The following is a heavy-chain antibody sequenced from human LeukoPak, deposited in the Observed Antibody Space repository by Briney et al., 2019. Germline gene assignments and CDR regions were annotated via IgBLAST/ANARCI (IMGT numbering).Heavy chain of an antibody. Sequence: SETLSLTCTVSGGSISSSSYYWSWIRQPPGKGLEWIGYIYYSGSTNYNPSLKSRVTISVDTSKNQFSLKLSSVTAADTAVYYCARGRRYSGYDSRYFDLWGRGTLVTVSS. CDR3: ARGRRYSGYDSRYFDL. J-gene: IGHJ2*01. V-gene: IGHV4-61*05. CDR2: IYYSGST. CDR1: GGSISSSSYY. D-gene: IGHD5-12*01.